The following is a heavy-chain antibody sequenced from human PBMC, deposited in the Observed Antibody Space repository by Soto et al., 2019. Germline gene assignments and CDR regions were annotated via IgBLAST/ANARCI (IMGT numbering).Heavy chain of an antibody. J-gene: IGHJ6*02. CDR1: GSTFSSYG. Sequence: GGSLRLSCAASGSTFSSYGMHWVRQAPGKGLEWVAVISYDGSNKYYADSVKGRFTISRDNSKNTLYLQMNSLRAEDTAVYYCAKAASRVYYYYGMDVWGQGTTVTVSS. D-gene: IGHD2-2*01. CDR3: AKAASRVYYYYGMDV. V-gene: IGHV3-30*18. CDR2: ISYDGSNK.